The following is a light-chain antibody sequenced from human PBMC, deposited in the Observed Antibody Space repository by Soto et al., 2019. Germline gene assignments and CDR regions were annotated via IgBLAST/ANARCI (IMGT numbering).Light chain of an antibody. CDR1: QSVGASY. J-gene: IGKJ1*01. CDR3: QQRSNLPPT. Sequence: PGEIATLSCRASQSVGASYLAWYQQKPGQAPRLLINGASSRATGIPDRFSGSGSGTDFTLTISSLEPEDFAVYYCQQRSNLPPTFGQGTKVDIK. V-gene: IGKV3D-20*02. CDR2: GAS.